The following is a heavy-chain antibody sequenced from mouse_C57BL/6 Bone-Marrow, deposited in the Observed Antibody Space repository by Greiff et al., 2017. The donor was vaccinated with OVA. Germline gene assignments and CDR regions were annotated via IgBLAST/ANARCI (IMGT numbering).Heavy chain of an antibody. V-gene: IGHV1-54*01. CDR3: ARGANWDEGYFDV. Sequence: QVQLQQSGAELVRPGTSVQVSCKASGYAFTNYLIEWVKQRPGQGLEWIGVINPGSGGTNYNEKFKGKATLTADKSSSTAYMQLSSLTSEDSAVYFCARGANWDEGYFDVWGTGTTVTVSS. J-gene: IGHJ1*03. D-gene: IGHD4-1*01. CDR1: GYAFTNYL. CDR2: INPGSGGT.